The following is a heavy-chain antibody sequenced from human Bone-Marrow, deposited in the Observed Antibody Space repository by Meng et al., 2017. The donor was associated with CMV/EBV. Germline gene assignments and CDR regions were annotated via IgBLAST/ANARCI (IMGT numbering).Heavy chain of an antibody. Sequence: GESLKISCAASGFTFSSYAMSWVRQAPGKGLEWVSAISGSGGSTYYADSVKGRFTISRDNSKNTLYLQMNSLRAEDTAVYYCASHSSSGWSGYYYYGMDVWGQGTTVTVSS. V-gene: IGHV3-23*01. CDR3: ASHSSSGWSGYYYYGMDV. CDR2: ISGSGGST. CDR1: GFTFSSYA. D-gene: IGHD6-19*01. J-gene: IGHJ6*02.